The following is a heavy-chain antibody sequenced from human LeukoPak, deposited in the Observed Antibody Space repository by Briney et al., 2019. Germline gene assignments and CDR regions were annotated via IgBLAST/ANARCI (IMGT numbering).Heavy chain of an antibody. Sequence: SETLSLTCAVYGGSFSGYYWSWVRQPPGKGLEGIGEMNHSGSTNYNPSLQCRLTISVATSKNQFSLKLSSVTAADTAVYYCARAGKRITMVRGVSACLDRRAAFDPWGQGTLVTVSS. D-gene: IGHD3-10*01. CDR2: MNHSGST. V-gene: IGHV4-34*01. CDR3: ARAGKRITMVRGVSACLDRRAAFDP. CDR1: GGSFSGYY. J-gene: IGHJ5*02.